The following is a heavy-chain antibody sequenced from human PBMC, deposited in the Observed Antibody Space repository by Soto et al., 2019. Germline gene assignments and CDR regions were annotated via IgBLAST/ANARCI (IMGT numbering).Heavy chain of an antibody. CDR2: ISGSGGST. CDR3: AKDLVVVPAATLDY. J-gene: IGHJ4*02. V-gene: IGHV3-23*01. CDR1: GFTFSSYA. Sequence: GGSLRLSCAASGFTFSSYAMSWVRQAPGKGLEWVSAISGSGGSTYYADSVKGRFTISRDNSKNTLYLQMNSLRAEDTAVYYCAKDLVVVPAATLDYWGQGTLVTVSS. D-gene: IGHD2-2*01.